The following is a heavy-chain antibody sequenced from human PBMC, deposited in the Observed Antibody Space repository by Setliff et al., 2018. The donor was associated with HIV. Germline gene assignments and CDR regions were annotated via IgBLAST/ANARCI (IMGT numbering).Heavy chain of an antibody. CDR2: ISPFNLKT. CDR1: GYTFSGNY. Sequence: ASVKVSCKASGYTFSGNYIHWVRQAPGQGLEWMGWISPFNLKTNFAQNFQGRVTLTTDTSTSTVFLELRSLRSDDTAMYYCARGGGTHSLPYFFDFWGQGTLVTVSS. J-gene: IGHJ4*02. CDR3: ARGGGTHSLPYFFDF. V-gene: IGHV1-18*04.